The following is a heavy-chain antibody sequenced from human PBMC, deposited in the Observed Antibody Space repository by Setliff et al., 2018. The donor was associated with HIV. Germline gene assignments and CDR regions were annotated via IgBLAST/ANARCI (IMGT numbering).Heavy chain of an antibody. V-gene: IGHV4-34*01. Sequence: SETLSLTCAVYGGSFNDYYWTWIRQPPGKGLEWIGEIDHSGSTKYHASLKSRVTISIDTSKNQISLKLSSVTAADTAVYYCARKGSSSRSQEYYYDFWGQGTLVTV. J-gene: IGHJ4*02. CDR1: GGSFNDYY. D-gene: IGHD6-13*01. CDR3: ARKGSSSRSQEYYYDF. CDR2: IDHSGST.